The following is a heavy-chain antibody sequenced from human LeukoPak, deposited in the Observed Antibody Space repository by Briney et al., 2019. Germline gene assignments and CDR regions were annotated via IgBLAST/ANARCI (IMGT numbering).Heavy chain of an antibody. CDR3: ARDPPSRTAMVAFFDY. CDR1: GFTFSSYS. J-gene: IGHJ4*02. V-gene: IGHV3-21*01. Sequence: PGGSLRLSCAASGFTFSSYSMNWVRQAPGKGLEWVSSISSSSSYIYYADSVKGRFTISRDNAKNSLYLQMNSLRAEDTAVYYCARDPPSRTAMVAFFDYWGQGTLVTVSS. D-gene: IGHD5-18*01. CDR2: ISSSSSYI.